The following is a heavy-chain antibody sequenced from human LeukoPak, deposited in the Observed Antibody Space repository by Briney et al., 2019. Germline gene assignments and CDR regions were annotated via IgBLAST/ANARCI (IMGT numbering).Heavy chain of an antibody. D-gene: IGHD3-16*01. J-gene: IGHJ6*02. CDR1: GFTFSSYW. Sequence: PGGSLRLSCAASGFTFSSYWLNWVRQAPGKGLEWVASINHNGNVNYYVDSVKGRFTISSDNAKNSLYLQMSNLSDEDTAVYFLGRGGVLHVGGQGPRSPSP. V-gene: IGHV3-7*03. CDR2: INHNGNVN. CDR3: GRGGVLHV.